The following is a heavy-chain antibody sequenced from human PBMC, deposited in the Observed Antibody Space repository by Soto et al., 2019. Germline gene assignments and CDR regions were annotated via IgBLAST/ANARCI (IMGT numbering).Heavy chain of an antibody. J-gene: IGHJ6*01. CDR2: INPETGGT. Sequence: DSVKVSCKACGYTFTGYYVHWVREAPGQGLEWMGWINPETGGTSYAQKFQGRVTLSRDTSINTAYLELSRLRFDDAAVYFCARVSYKVIQDGMDVLGQGTTVIVSS. CDR1: GYTFTGYY. CDR3: ARVSYKVIQDGMDV. V-gene: IGHV1-2*02. D-gene: IGHD1-1*01.